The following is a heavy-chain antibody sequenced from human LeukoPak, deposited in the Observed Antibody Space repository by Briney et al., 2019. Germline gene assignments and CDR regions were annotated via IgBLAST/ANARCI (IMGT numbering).Heavy chain of an antibody. V-gene: IGHV4-31*03. D-gene: IGHD3-9*01. CDR1: GGSISSGGYY. CDR3: ARGELRYFGSERGGFNY. CDR2: IYYSGNT. Sequence: SQTLSLTCTVSGGSISSGGYYWNWIRQHPGKGLEWIGYIYYSGNTYYNPSLKTRVTISVDTSKKQLSLKLRAVAAAATAVYCRARGELRYFGSERGGFNYWGQGALVTVSS. J-gene: IGHJ4*02.